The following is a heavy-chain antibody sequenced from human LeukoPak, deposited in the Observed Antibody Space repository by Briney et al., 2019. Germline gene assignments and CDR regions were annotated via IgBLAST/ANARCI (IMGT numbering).Heavy chain of an antibody. V-gene: IGHV1-2*02. CDR2: INPNSGGT. J-gene: IGHJ5*02. CDR3: ARVRKVYCSSTSCYGFDP. CDR1: GYTFTGYY. Sequence: ASVKVSCKASGYTFTGYYMHWVRQAPGQGLEWMGWINPNSGGTNYAQKFQGRVTMTRDTSISTAYMELSRLRSDDTAVYYCARVRKVYCSSTSCYGFDPWGQGTLVTVSS. D-gene: IGHD2-2*01.